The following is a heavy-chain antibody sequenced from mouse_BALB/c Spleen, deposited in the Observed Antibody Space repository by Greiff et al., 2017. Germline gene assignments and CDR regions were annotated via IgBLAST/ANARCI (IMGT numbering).Heavy chain of an antibody. CDR1: GFTFSSYA. J-gene: IGHJ3*01. V-gene: IGHV5-6-5*01. D-gene: IGHD2-2*01. Sequence: EVKLMESGGGLVKPGGSLKLSCAASGFTFSSYAMSWVRQTPEKRLEWVASISSGGSTYYPDSVKGRFTIYRDNAKNNQYLQMSSLKSEDTAMDYCARHGGYDSFAYWGQGTLVTVSA. CDR3: ARHGGYDSFAY. CDR2: ISSGGST.